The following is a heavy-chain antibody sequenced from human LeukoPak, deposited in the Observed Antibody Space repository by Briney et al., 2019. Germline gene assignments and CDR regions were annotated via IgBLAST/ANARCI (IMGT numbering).Heavy chain of an antibody. V-gene: IGHV1-18*01. J-gene: IGHJ4*02. Sequence: GASVKVSCKASGYTFTSYVSWVRQAPGQGLEWMGWISAYNGNTDYAQKFQGRVTMTTDTATNTAYMELRSLRSDDTAVYYCARKGDYWNDGAYWGQGTLVTVSS. CDR2: ISAYNGNT. D-gene: IGHD1-1*01. CDR1: GYTFTSYV. CDR3: ARKGDYWNDGAY.